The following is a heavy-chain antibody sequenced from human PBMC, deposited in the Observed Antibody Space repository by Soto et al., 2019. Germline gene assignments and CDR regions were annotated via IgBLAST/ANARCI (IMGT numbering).Heavy chain of an antibody. CDR3: AKGADIVVVVAATLCDY. D-gene: IGHD2-15*01. Sequence: EVQLLESGGGLVQPGGSLRLSCAASGFTFSSYAMSWVRQAPGKWLEWVSAISGSGGSTYYADSVKGRFTISRDNSKNTLYLQMNSVRDEDTAVYYCAKGADIVVVVAATLCDYWGQGTLVTVSS. CDR2: ISGSGGST. CDR1: GFTFSSYA. V-gene: IGHV3-23*01. J-gene: IGHJ4*02.